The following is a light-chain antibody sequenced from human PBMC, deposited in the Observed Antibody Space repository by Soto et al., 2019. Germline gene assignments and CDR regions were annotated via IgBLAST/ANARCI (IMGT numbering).Light chain of an antibody. CDR2: GAS. CDR1: QSISKND. Sequence: EIVLTQSPGTLSLSPGERATLSCRASQSISKNDLAWFQQKLGQSPRILIYGASNRAPDIPDRFSGSESGTDFTLTISRLEPEDSALYYCQQYGNSPWTFGQGTKVESK. CDR3: QQYGNSPWT. J-gene: IGKJ1*01. V-gene: IGKV3-20*01.